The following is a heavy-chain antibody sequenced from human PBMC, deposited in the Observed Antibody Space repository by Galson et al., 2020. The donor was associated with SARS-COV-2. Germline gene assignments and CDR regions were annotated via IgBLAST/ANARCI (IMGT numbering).Heavy chain of an antibody. CDR2: IYYSGST. Sequence: ETSETLSLTCTVSGDSISGNSYCWAWIRQPPGKGLEWIGTIYYSGSTYYNPSLKSRVTISIYTSTNQFSLNLNSVTAADTAVYYCARQPMASYGYYFDYWGQGSLVTVSS. CDR3: ARQPMASYGYYFDY. D-gene: IGHD5-18*01. J-gene: IGHJ4*02. CDR1: GDSISGNSYC. V-gene: IGHV4-39*01.